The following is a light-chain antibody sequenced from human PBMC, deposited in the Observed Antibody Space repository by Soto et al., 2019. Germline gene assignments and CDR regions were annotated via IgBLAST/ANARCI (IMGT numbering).Light chain of an antibody. J-gene: IGKJ1*01. V-gene: IGKV3-11*01. CDR2: DAS. CDR1: QSVTNY. Sequence: EVVLTQSPASLSLSPGQGATLSCWASQSVTNYLAWYQQKPGQAPRLVIYDASNRAIGIPARFSGSGSGTDFTLTISTLEPEDSAVYYCQQRYNWPWTFGQGTKVDIK. CDR3: QQRYNWPWT.